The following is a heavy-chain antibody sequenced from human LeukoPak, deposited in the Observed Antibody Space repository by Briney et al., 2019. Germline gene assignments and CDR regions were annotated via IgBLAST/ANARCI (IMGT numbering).Heavy chain of an antibody. CDR3: ARSRYTVLSAPYSEYFQE. J-gene: IGHJ1*01. CDR2: IKEDGSEK. Sequence: GGSLRLSCVVSRFTSSRYWMSWVRQAPGKGLEWVAPIKEDGSEKYYVDSVKGRFTISRDNAKNSLYLQMNSLRAEDTAVYYCARSRYTVLSAPYSEYFQEWGQGTLVTVSS. CDR1: RFTSSRYW. D-gene: IGHD5/OR15-5a*01. V-gene: IGHV3-7*01.